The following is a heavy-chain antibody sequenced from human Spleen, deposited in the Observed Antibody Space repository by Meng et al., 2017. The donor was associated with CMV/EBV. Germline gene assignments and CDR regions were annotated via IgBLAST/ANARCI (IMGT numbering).Heavy chain of an antibody. CDR1: GFRFTAYG. J-gene: IGHJ6*02. Sequence: GESLKISCATSGFRFTAYGIHWVRQAPGKGLQWVAFIRYNGSYTNYEDSVKGRFTISRDNSKNTLYLQMNSLRAEDTAVYYCARDTHYYGMDVWGQGTTVTV. V-gene: IGHV3-30*02. CDR3: ARDTHYYGMDV. CDR2: IRYNGSYT.